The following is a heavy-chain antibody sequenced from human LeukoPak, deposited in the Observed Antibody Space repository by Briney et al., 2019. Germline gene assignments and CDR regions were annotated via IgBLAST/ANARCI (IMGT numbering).Heavy chain of an antibody. Sequence: PGGSLRLSCAASGFTFSNFAMSWVRQAPGERPEWVSSISGDITYIYSADSIKGRFTISRDNTNTSLFLQMNSLRAEDTATYFCARRGTDASLSFFDVWGQGTMVTVSS. V-gene: IGHV3-21*01. CDR1: GFTFSNFA. CDR2: ISGDITYI. J-gene: IGHJ3*01. D-gene: IGHD1-1*01. CDR3: ARRGTDASLSFFDV.